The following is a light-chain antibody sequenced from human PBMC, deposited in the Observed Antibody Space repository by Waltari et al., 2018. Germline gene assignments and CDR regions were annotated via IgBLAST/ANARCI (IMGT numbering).Light chain of an antibody. CDR1: QSILYSSNNKNY. V-gene: IGKV4-1*01. CDR3: QQYYSTPYT. Sequence: DIVMTQSPDSLAVSLGERATINCKSSQSILYSSNNKNYLAWYQQKPGQPPKLRIYWASTRESGVPDRFSGSRSGTDFTLTISSLQAEDVAVYYCQQYYSTPYTFGQGTKLEIK. CDR2: WAS. J-gene: IGKJ2*01.